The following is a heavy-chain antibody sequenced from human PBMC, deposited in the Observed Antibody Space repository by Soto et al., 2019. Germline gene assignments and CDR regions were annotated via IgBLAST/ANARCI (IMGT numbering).Heavy chain of an antibody. D-gene: IGHD2-15*01. CDR3: ASAYCSGVSCPPA. Sequence: PSERLPRTCAVSGGSISSSRYYWSWIRQPPRKGLEWIGSIYYSGSTYYNPSLKSRVTISVDTSKNQFSLKLSSVTAADTAVYYCASAYCSGVSCPPARGQGTLVSV. J-gene: IGHJ4*02. CDR2: IYYSGST. V-gene: IGHV4-39*01. CDR1: GGSISSSRYY.